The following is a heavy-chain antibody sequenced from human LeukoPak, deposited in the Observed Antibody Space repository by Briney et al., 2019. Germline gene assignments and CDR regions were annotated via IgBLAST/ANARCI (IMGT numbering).Heavy chain of an antibody. J-gene: IGHJ4*02. D-gene: IGHD1-26*01. CDR1: GFTFSSYA. V-gene: IGHV3-23*01. CDR3: ATDRNSGKYYDY. CDR2: ISGTGGST. Sequence: GGSLRLSCAASGFTFSSYAMNWVRQAPGKGLEWVSAISGTGGSTYYADSVKGRFTISRDNSKNTLYLQMNSLRAEDTAVYYCATDRNSGKYYDYWGQGTLVTVSS.